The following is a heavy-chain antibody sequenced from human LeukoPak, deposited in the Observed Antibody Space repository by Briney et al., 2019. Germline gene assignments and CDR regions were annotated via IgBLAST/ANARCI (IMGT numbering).Heavy chain of an antibody. V-gene: IGHV3-23*01. CDR2: ISGSGGST. Sequence: PGGALRLSCAASGFTFSSYAMSWVRQAPGKGLEWVSAISGSGGSTYYADSVKGRFTISRDNSKNTLYLQMNSLRAEDTAVYYCAKPRSGWYKEFAFDYWGQGTLVTVPS. CDR1: GFTFSSYA. J-gene: IGHJ4*02. D-gene: IGHD6-19*01. CDR3: AKPRSGWYKEFAFDY.